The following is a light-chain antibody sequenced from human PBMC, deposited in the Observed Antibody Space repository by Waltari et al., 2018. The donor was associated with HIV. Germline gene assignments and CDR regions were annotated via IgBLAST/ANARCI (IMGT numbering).Light chain of an antibody. CDR1: SFNIGSNY. J-gene: IGLJ3*02. CDR3: AAWDDSVSGRV. V-gene: IGLV1-47*01. CDR2: RNT. Sequence: QSVLTQPPSASGTPGQRVTISCSGGSFNIGSNYVYWYQQFPGTAPRLLIYRNTRRPSGVPDRFSGSKSATSASLAISGLRSEEEADYFCAAWDDSVSGRVFGGGTKLTVL.